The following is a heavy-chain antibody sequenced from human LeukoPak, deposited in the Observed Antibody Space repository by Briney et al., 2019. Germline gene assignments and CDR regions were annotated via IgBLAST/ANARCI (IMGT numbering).Heavy chain of an antibody. CDR2: INPSGGST. Sequence: ASVKVSCKASGYTFTSYYMHWVRQAHGQGLEWMGIINPSGGSTSYAQKFQGRVTMTRDTSTSTVYMELSSLRSEDTAVYYCARDRSPSSTITIFGVVIISGMDVWGQGTTVTVSS. J-gene: IGHJ6*02. D-gene: IGHD3-3*01. CDR1: GYTFTSYY. CDR3: ARDRSPSSTITIFGVVIISGMDV. V-gene: IGHV1-46*01.